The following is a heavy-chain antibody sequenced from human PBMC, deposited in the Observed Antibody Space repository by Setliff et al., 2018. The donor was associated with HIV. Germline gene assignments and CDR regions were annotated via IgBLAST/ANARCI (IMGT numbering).Heavy chain of an antibody. D-gene: IGHD3-10*01. V-gene: IGHV4-34*01. CDR3: ARGLNYYGSGSYYPLGY. J-gene: IGHJ4*02. CDR1: GGSFSGYY. Sequence: SETLSLTCAVYGGSFSGYYWSWIRQPPGKGLEWIGEINHSGSTNYNPSLKSRVTISVDTSKNQFSLKLSSVTAADTAVYYCARGLNYYGSGSYYPLGYWGQGTLVTVSS. CDR2: INHSGST.